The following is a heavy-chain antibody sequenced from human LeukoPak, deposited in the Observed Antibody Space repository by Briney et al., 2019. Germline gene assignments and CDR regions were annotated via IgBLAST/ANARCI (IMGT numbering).Heavy chain of an antibody. CDR2: INHSGST. J-gene: IGHJ2*01. CDR1: GGSFSGYY. CDR3: ARGMTHGYFDL. V-gene: IGHV4-34*01. Sequence: SETLSLTCAVYGGSFSGYYWSWIRQPPGKGLEGIGEINHSGSTNYNPSLKSRVTISVDTSKNQFSLKLSSVTAADTAVYYCARGMTHGYFDLWGRGTLVTVSS.